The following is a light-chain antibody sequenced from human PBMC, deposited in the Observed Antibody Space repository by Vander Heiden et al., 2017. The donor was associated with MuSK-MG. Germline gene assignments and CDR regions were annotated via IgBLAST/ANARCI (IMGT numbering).Light chain of an antibody. Sequence: DIVMTQSPDSLAVSLGERATINCKSSQSVLYTPNNRNYLAWYQQKPGQAPKLLIYWASTRESGVPDRFRGSGSGTDFTLTITSLRPEDVAVYYGLQYYKTQSYTFGQGTKLEIK. J-gene: IGKJ2*01. CDR3: LQYYKTQSYT. CDR1: QSVLYTPNNRNY. CDR2: WAS. V-gene: IGKV4-1*01.